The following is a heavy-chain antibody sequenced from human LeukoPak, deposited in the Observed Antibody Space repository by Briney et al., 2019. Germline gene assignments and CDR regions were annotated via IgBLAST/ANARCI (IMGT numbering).Heavy chain of an antibody. Sequence: GGSLRLSCAASGFTFSSYAMSWVRQAPGKGLEWVSAISGSGGSTYYADSVKGRFTISRDNSKNTLYLQMNSLRAEDTAVYYCAKKLGEGGGSYGAFDIWGQGTMVTVSS. CDR2: ISGSGGST. CDR1: GFTFSSYA. D-gene: IGHD1-26*01. CDR3: AKKLGEGGGSYGAFDI. J-gene: IGHJ3*02. V-gene: IGHV3-23*01.